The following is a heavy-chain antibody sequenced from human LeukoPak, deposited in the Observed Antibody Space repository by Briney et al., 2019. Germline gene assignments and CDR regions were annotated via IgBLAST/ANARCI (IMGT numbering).Heavy chain of an antibody. CDR2: IYYSGST. Sequence: SETLCLTCTVSGVSISSYYWSWIRQPPGKGLEWIGDIYYSGSTNYNPALKSRVTISVDTSKNQFSLKLSSVPAADTAVYYCAREDSSGYYYGLFDYWGQGTLVTVSS. CDR3: AREDSSGYYYGLFDY. V-gene: IGHV4-59*01. CDR1: GVSISSYY. D-gene: IGHD3-22*01. J-gene: IGHJ4*02.